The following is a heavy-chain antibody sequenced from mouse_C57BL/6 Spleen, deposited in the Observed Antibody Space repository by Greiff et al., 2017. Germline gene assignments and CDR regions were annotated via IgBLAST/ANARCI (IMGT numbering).Heavy chain of an antibody. V-gene: IGHV1-26*01. Sequence: VQLQQSGPELVKPGASVKISCKASGYTFTDYYMNWVKQSHGKSLEWIGDINPNNGGTSYNQKFKGKATLTVDKSSSTAYMELRSLTSEDSAVYYCARVDGYYVPWCAYWGQGTLVTVSA. D-gene: IGHD2-3*01. CDR2: INPNNGGT. J-gene: IGHJ3*01. CDR1: GYTFTDYY. CDR3: ARVDGYYVPWCAY.